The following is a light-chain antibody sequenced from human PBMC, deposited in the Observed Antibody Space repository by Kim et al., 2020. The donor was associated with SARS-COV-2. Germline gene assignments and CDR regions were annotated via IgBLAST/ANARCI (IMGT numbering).Light chain of an antibody. J-gene: IGLJ3*02. CDR3: SSYTHTSSLV. V-gene: IGLV2-18*02. CDR1: SSDVGSYNR. CDR2: EVT. Sequence: QSALTQPPSVSGSPGQSVTISCTGTSSDVGSYNRVSWYQQPPGTAPKLIIYEVTLRPSGVPDRISGSKSGNTASLTISGLQAEDEADYYCSSYTHTSSLVFGGGTQLTVL.